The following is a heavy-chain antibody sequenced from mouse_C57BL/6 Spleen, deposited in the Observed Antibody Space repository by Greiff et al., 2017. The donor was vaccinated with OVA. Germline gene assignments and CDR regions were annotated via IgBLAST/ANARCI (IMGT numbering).Heavy chain of an antibody. Sequence: VHLVESGPGLVAPSQSLSITCTVSGFSLTSYGVHWVRQPPGKGLEWLVVIWSDGSTTYNSALKSRLSISKDNSKSHVFLKMNSLQTDDTAMYYCARGTVVAPYAMDYWGQGTSVTVSS. CDR3: ARGTVVAPYAMDY. J-gene: IGHJ4*01. CDR2: IWSDGST. D-gene: IGHD1-1*01. CDR1: GFSLTSYG. V-gene: IGHV2-6*03.